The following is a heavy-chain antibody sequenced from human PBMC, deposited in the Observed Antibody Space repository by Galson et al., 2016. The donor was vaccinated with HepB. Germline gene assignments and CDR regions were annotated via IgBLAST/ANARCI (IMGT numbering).Heavy chain of an antibody. CDR1: GGSFSAYY. CDR3: ARVVVAATNWFDT. V-gene: IGHV4-34*01. J-gene: IGHJ5*02. D-gene: IGHD2-15*01. CDR2: INHSGFS. Sequence: SETLSLTCGVSGGSFSAYYWSWIRQSPGKGLEWIGEINHSGFSKYNPSLKSRVTISVDTSKTQFSLKLTSMTAADTAVYYCARVVVAATNWFDTWGQGSQVTVSS.